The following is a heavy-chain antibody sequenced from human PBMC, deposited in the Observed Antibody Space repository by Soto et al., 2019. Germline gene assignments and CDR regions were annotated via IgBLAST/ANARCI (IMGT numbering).Heavy chain of an antibody. J-gene: IGHJ4*02. Sequence: QVPLVQSGAEVKKPGASVKVSCKASGYTFTSYGISWVRQAPGQGLEWMGWISTYNGNTNYAQKLQGRVTMTTDTSTSTAYMELRSLRSDDTAVYYCARVTQWYGDYTFIDYWGQGTLVTVSS. V-gene: IGHV1-18*01. CDR2: ISTYNGNT. CDR3: ARVTQWYGDYTFIDY. CDR1: GYTFTSYG. D-gene: IGHD4-17*01.